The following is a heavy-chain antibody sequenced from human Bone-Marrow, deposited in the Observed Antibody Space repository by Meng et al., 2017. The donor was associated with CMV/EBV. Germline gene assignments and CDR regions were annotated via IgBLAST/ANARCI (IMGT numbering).Heavy chain of an antibody. CDR3: ARDGIAAANYYYGMDV. V-gene: IGHV1-58*01. Sequence: SVKVSCKASGFTFTSSAVQWVRQARGQRLEWIGWIVGGSGNTNYAQKFQERVTITRDMSTSTAYMELSSLRSEDTAVYYCARDGIAAANYYYGMDVWGQGTTVTVSS. CDR2: IVGGSGNT. D-gene: IGHD6-13*01. J-gene: IGHJ6*02. CDR1: GFTFTSSA.